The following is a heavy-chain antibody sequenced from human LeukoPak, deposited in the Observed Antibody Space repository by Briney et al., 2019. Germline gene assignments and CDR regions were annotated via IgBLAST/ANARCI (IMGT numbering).Heavy chain of an antibody. CDR2: ISAYNGNT. D-gene: IGHD6-13*01. CDR1: GYTFTSYV. J-gene: IGHJ4*02. V-gene: IGHV1-18*01. CDR3: AREWTTYSSSWYPHSQPLFDY. Sequence: GASVKVSCKASGYTFTSYVISWVRQAPGQGLEWMGWISAYNGNTNYAQKLQGRVTMTTDTSTSTAYMELRSLRSDDTAVYYCAREWTTYSSSWYPHSQPLFDYWGQGTLVTVSS.